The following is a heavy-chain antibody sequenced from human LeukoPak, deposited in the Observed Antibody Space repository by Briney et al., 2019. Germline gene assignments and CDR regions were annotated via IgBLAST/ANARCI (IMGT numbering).Heavy chain of an antibody. CDR1: GFTFSDYY. J-gene: IGHJ5*02. CDR2: ISSSGSTT. D-gene: IGHD1-14*01. CDR3: AKKPAGFDP. Sequence: GGSLRLSCAASGFTFSDYYMSWIRQAPGKGLEWVSYISSSGSTTYYAASVKGRFTISRDNSKNTLYLQMNSLRAEDTAIYYCAKKPAGFDPWGQGTLVTVSS. V-gene: IGHV3-11*01.